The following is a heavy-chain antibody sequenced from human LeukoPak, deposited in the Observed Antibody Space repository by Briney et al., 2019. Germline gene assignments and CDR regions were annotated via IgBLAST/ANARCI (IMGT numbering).Heavy chain of an antibody. V-gene: IGHV3-21*01. J-gene: IGHJ1*01. CDR2: ISGDLRYI. CDR1: GFTFSDHY. CDR3: TKTDGLKYFFPH. D-gene: IGHD2/OR15-2a*01. Sequence: GGSLRLSCTASGFTFSDHYMDWVRQAPGKGLEWVSSISGDLRYISYADSVKGRFTISRDNAKTSVFLQMNSLRAEDTAVYYCTKTDGLKYFFPHWGQGTLVTVSS.